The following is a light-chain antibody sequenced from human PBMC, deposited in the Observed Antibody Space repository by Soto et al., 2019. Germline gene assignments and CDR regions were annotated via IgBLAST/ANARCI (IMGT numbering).Light chain of an antibody. V-gene: IGLV4-69*01. Sequence: QSVLTQSPSASASPGASVKLTCTLSSGHSDYAIAWHQQQPEKGPRYLMKVTSDGSHTKGDGIPDRFSGSSSGADRYLTISSLRSDDEADYYCQAWGTGGVFGGGTKLPVL. CDR1: SGHSDYA. CDR3: QAWGTGGV. CDR2: VTSDGSH. J-gene: IGLJ3*02.